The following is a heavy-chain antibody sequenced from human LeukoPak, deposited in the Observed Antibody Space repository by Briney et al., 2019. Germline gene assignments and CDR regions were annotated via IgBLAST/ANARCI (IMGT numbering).Heavy chain of an antibody. Sequence: NPSETLSLTCAVYGGSFSGYYWSWIRQPPGKGLEWIGEINHSGSTNYNPSLKSRVTISVDTSKNQFSLKLSSVTAADTAVYYCARAGRGAARPYYYYYYMDVWGKGTTVTVSS. CDR3: ARAGRGAARPYYYYYYMDV. D-gene: IGHD6-6*01. CDR1: GGSFSGYY. V-gene: IGHV4-34*01. CDR2: INHSGST. J-gene: IGHJ6*03.